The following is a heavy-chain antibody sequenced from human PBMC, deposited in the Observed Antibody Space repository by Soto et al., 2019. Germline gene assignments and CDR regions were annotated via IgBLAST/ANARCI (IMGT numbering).Heavy chain of an antibody. Sequence: QVQLVQSGAEVKKPGASVKVSCKAFGYTFTSHDINWVRQATGHGLQWMGWMNPNSGDTGFAQKFQGRVTMTKNTSTSTAYMELSSLTSEDTAVYYCARGIGETYGDLGGLDYWGQGTLVSVSS. CDR1: GYTFTSHD. J-gene: IGHJ4*02. CDR3: ARGIGETYGDLGGLDY. D-gene: IGHD4-17*01. CDR2: MNPNSGDT. V-gene: IGHV1-8*01.